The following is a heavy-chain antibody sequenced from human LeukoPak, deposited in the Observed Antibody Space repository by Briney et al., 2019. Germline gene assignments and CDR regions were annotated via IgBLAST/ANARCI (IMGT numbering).Heavy chain of an antibody. D-gene: IGHD2-2*02. V-gene: IGHV3-30-3*01. Sequence: GRSLRLSCAASGFTFSSYAMHWVRQAPGKGLEWVAVISYDGSNKYYADSVKGRFTISRDNSKNTLYLQMDTLRVDDTAVYYCAKARSLGVTAAINYWGQGTLVTVSS. CDR3: AKARSLGVTAAINY. CDR1: GFTFSSYA. CDR2: ISYDGSNK. J-gene: IGHJ4*02.